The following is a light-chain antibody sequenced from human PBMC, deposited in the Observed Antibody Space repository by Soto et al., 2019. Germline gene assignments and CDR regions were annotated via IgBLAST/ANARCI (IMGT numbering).Light chain of an antibody. CDR3: QQYNNCPYT. CDR2: AAS. J-gene: IGKJ2*01. V-gene: IGKV3-15*01. Sequence: EIVMTQSPATLSVSPGERATLSCRASQNVSRNLAWYQQKPGQAPRLLIYAASTRATGIPARFSGSGSGTEFTLTISSLQSEDFAVYYCQQYNNCPYTFGLGTKLEMK. CDR1: QNVSRN.